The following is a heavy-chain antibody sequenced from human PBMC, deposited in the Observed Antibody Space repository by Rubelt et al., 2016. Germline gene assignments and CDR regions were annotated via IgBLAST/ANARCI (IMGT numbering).Heavy chain of an antibody. CDR1: GFPFSTYA. CDR2: ISGSGGDT. CDR3: ARRRTGGVYFDS. Sequence: GESLRLSCAASGFPFSTYAMSWVRQAPGKGLEWVSGISGSGGDTFYADSVKGRFTISRDNSKNTLYLQMNSLRAEDTAVYYCARRRTGGVYFDSWGQGTLVTVSS. V-gene: IGHV3-23*01. J-gene: IGHJ4*02. D-gene: IGHD1-14*01.